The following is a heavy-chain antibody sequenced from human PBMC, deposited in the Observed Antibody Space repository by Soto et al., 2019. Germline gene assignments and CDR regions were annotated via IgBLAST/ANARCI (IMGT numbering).Heavy chain of an antibody. D-gene: IGHD3-9*01. Sequence: SETLSLTCTVSGGSISSSSYYWGWIRQPPGKGLEWIGSIYYSGSTYYNPSLKSRVTISVDTSKNQFSLKLSSVTAADTAVYYCARSYYGILTGYPNWFDPWGQGTLVTVSS. CDR3: ARSYYGILTGYPNWFDP. CDR2: IYYSGST. V-gene: IGHV4-39*01. J-gene: IGHJ5*02. CDR1: GGSISSSSYY.